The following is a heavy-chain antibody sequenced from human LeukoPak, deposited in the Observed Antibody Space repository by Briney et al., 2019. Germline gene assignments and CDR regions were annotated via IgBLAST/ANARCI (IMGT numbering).Heavy chain of an antibody. J-gene: IGHJ4*02. D-gene: IGHD3-9*01. CDR2: ISASGGST. Sequence: GGTLRLSCAASGFTFGSYGMSWVRLAPGKGLEWVSAISASGGSTYYADSVKGRFTISRDNSKNTLYLQMNSLGAEDTAVYYCAKDPYDTYFDYWGQGTLVTVSS. V-gene: IGHV3-23*01. CDR1: GFTFGSYG. CDR3: AKDPYDTYFDY.